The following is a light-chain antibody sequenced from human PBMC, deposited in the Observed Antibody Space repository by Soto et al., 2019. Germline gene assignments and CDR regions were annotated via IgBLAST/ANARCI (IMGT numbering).Light chain of an antibody. CDR1: SSDVGSHNL. J-gene: IGLJ7*01. CDR3: CSYGGSRAV. Sequence: QSALTQPGSVSGSPGQSITISCTGTSSDVGSHNLVSWYQQHPGQAPKLMIYEVSKRPLGVSARFSASKSVNTASLTISGLHAEDEADYYCCSYGGSRAVFGGGTQLTVL. V-gene: IGLV2-23*02. CDR2: EVS.